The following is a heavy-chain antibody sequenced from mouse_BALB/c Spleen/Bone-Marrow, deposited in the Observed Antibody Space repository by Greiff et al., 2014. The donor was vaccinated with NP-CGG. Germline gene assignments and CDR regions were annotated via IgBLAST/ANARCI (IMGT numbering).Heavy chain of an antibody. D-gene: IGHD2-3*01. V-gene: IGHV2-9*02. Sequence: VKLMESGPGPGAPSQSLSITCTVSGFSLTSYGVHWVRQPPGKGLEWLGVICAVGSTNYNSALMSRLSISKDNSKSQVFLKMNSRQTGDTAMYYCARERENDGYYDIDYWGQGTTLTVSS. CDR1: GFSLTSYG. J-gene: IGHJ2*01. CDR3: ARERENDGYYDIDY. CDR2: ICAVGST.